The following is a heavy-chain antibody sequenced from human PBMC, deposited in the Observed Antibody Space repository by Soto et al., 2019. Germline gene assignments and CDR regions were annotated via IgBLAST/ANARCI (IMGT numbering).Heavy chain of an antibody. J-gene: IGHJ5*02. Sequence: QVQLVESGGGVVQPGRSLRLSCAASGFTFSSYGMHWVRQAPGKGLEWVAVISYDGSNKYYADSVKGRFTISRDNSKNTLYLQMNSLRAEDTAVYYCAKAPTPIAAAGNWFDPWGQGTLVTVSS. D-gene: IGHD6-13*01. CDR2: ISYDGSNK. CDR3: AKAPTPIAAAGNWFDP. V-gene: IGHV3-30*18. CDR1: GFTFSSYG.